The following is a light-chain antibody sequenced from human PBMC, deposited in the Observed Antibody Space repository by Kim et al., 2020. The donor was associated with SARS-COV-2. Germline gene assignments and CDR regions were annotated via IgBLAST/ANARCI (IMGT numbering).Light chain of an antibody. CDR1: SSDVGGYKY. Sequence: QSITISCTGTSSDVGGYKYVSWYQQHPGKAPKLMIYDVSKRPSGVSNRFSGSKSGNTASLTISGLQAEDEADYYCSSYTSSSTLGVFGGGTQLTVL. CDR3: SSYTSSSTLGV. CDR2: DVS. V-gene: IGLV2-14*04. J-gene: IGLJ3*02.